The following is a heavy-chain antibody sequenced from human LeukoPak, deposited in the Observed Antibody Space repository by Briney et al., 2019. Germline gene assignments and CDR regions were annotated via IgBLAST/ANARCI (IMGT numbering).Heavy chain of an antibody. V-gene: IGHV3-23*01. CDR2: ISGSGGST. D-gene: IGHD3-16*01. J-gene: IGHJ4*02. Sequence: GRSLRLSCAASGFTFSSYAMSWVRQAPGKGLEWVSAISGSGGSTYYADSVKGRFTISRDNSKNTLYLQMNSLRAEDTAVYYCANHMILSPKFDYWGQGTLVTVSS. CDR3: ANHMILSPKFDY. CDR1: GFTFSSYA.